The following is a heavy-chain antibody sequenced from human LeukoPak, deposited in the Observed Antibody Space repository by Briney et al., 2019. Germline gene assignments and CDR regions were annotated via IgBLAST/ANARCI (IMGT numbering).Heavy chain of an antibody. J-gene: IGHJ3*02. CDR3: ARAGRAFDI. CDR1: GGSISSYY. CDR2: IYYSGST. V-gene: IGHV4-59*01. D-gene: IGHD3-10*01. Sequence: PSETLSLTCTVSGGSISSYYWSWIRQPPGKGLEWIGHIYYSGSTNYNPSLKSRVTISVDTSKNQFSLKLSSVTAADTAVYYCARAGRAFDIWGQGTMVTVSS.